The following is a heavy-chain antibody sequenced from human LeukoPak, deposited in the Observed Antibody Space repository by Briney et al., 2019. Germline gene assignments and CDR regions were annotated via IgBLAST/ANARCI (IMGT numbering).Heavy chain of an antibody. V-gene: IGHV1-18*01. CDR2: VSAYNGDT. Sequence: ASVKVSCKASGYTFTSYGLSWVRQAPGQGLEWVGWVSAYNGDTNYAQKLQGRVTMTTDTSTSTAYMELRSLRSDDTAVYYCASHLWFGELLGAFDIWGQGTMVTVSS. CDR1: GYTFTSYG. D-gene: IGHD3-10*01. CDR3: ASHLWFGELLGAFDI. J-gene: IGHJ3*02.